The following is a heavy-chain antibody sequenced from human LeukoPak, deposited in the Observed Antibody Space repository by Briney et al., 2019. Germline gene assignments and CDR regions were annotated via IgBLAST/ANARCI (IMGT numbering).Heavy chain of an antibody. V-gene: IGHV6-1*01. CDR2: TYYRSKWYN. J-gene: IGHJ6*03. D-gene: IGHD3-10*01. CDR3: ARELWFGELFKKSSLTNYYYYYYMDV. CDR1: RDSVSSNSAA. Sequence: SQTLSLTCAISRDSVSSNSAAWNWIRQSPSRGLEWLGRTYYRSKWYNDDAVSVKSRITINPDTSKNQFSLQLNSVTPEDTAVYYCARELWFGELFKKSSLTNYYYYYYMDVWGKGTTVTVSS.